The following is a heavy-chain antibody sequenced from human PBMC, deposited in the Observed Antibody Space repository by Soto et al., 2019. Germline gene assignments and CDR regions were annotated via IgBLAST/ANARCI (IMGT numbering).Heavy chain of an antibody. CDR3: TKPRSSLQWPPFDP. D-gene: IGHD6-19*01. Sequence: PSGTLSLTCTVSGGSISSGDYYGSWIRQPPGKGLEWIGYIYYSGSTYYNPSLKSRVTISVDTSKNQFSLKLSSVTAADTAVYYCTKPRSSLQWPPFDPWGHGTQVTVSS. CDR1: GGSISSGDYY. J-gene: IGHJ5*02. CDR2: IYYSGST. V-gene: IGHV4-30-4*01.